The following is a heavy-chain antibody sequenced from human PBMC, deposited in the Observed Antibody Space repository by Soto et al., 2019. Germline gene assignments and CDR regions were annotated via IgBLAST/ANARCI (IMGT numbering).Heavy chain of an antibody. CDR2: INAGNGNT. CDR1: GYTFTSYA. D-gene: IGHD2-21*02. Sequence: QVQLVQSGAEEKKPGASVKVSCKASGYTFTSYAMHLVRQAPGQRLEWMGWINAGNGNTNYSQKFQGRVTITRDTSASTAYMELSSLRSEDTAVYYCARAWVVVTAPDYWGQGTLVTVSS. CDR3: ARAWVVVTAPDY. V-gene: IGHV1-3*05. J-gene: IGHJ4*02.